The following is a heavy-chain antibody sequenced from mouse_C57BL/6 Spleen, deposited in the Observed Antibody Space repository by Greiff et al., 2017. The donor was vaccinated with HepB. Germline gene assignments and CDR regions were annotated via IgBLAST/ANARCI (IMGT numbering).Heavy chain of an antibody. CDR3: TTRGTTVVATGNYAMDY. V-gene: IGHV14-4*01. D-gene: IGHD1-1*01. CDR2: IDPENGDT. Sequence: EVQLQESGAELVRPGASVKLSCTASGFNIKDDYMHWVKQRPEQGLEWIGWIDPENGDTEYASKFQGKATITADTSSNTAYLQLSSLTSEDTAVYYCTTRGTTVVATGNYAMDYWGQGTSVTVSS. CDR1: GFNIKDDY. J-gene: IGHJ4*01.